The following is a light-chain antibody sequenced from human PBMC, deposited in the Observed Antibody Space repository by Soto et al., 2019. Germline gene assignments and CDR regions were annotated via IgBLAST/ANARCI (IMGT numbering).Light chain of an antibody. CDR3: QQSYNTPFT. Sequence: DIQMTQSPSSLSASVGDRVNITCRASESISRYLNWYQQKPGKAPKLLIYAASILQSGVPSRFSGSESGTDFTLTISSLQPEDFATYFCQQSYNTPFTFGPGTKVNIK. CDR1: ESISRY. CDR2: AAS. J-gene: IGKJ3*01. V-gene: IGKV1-39*01.